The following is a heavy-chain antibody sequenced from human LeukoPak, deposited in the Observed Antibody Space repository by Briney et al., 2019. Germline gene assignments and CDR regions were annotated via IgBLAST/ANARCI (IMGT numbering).Heavy chain of an antibody. CDR1: GFTFGDYA. J-gene: IGHJ4*02. V-gene: IGHV3-49*04. D-gene: IGHD1-26*01. Sequence: PGRSLRLSCTASGFTFGDYAMSWVHQAPGKGLEWVGFIRSKAYGGTTEYAASVKGRFTISRDDSKSIAYLQMNSLKTEDTAVYYCTRVGATTAYYFDYWGQGTLVTVSS. CDR2: IRSKAYGGTT. CDR3: TRVGATTAYYFDY.